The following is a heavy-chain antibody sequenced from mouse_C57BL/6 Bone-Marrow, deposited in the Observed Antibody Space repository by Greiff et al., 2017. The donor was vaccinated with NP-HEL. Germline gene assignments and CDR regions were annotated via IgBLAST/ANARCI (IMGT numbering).Heavy chain of an antibody. CDR3: ARDRGRKGFDY. CDR2: ISDGGSYT. D-gene: IGHD3-1*01. V-gene: IGHV5-4*01. CDR1: GFTFSSYA. J-gene: IGHJ2*01. Sequence: EVQLVESGGGLVKPGGSLKLSCAASGFTFSSYAMSWVRQTPEKRLEWVATISDGGSYTYYPDNVKGRFTISRDNAKNNLYLQMSHLKSEDTAMYYCARDRGRKGFDYWGQGTTLTVSS.